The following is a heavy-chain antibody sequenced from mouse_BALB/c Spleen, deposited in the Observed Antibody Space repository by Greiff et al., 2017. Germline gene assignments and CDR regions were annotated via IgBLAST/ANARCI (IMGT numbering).Heavy chain of an antibody. J-gene: IGHJ1*01. CDR2: INPSNGGT. V-gene: IGHV1S81*02. D-gene: IGHD2-2*01. CDR3: TRRGYDGYFDV. Sequence: VQLQQSGAELVKPGASVKLSCKASGYTFTSYYMYWVKQRPGQGLEWIGEINPSNGGTNFNEKFKSKATLTVDKSSSTAYMQLSSLTSEDSAVYYCTRRGYDGYFDVWGAGTTVTVSS. CDR1: GYTFTSYY.